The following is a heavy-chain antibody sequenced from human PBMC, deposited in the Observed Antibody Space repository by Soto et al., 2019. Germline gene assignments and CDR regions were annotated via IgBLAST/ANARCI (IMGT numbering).Heavy chain of an antibody. D-gene: IGHD3-10*01. V-gene: IGHV1-2*04. CDR2: INPNSGGT. J-gene: IGHJ3*02. CDR1: GYTFTGYY. CDR3: AIDISYGSGHAFDI. Sequence: ASVKVSCKASGYTFTGYYMHWVRQAPAQGLEWMGWINPNSGGTNYAQKFQGLVTMTRDTSISTAYMELSMLRSDDTAVYYDAIDISYGSGHAFDIWGQRTMVAVSS.